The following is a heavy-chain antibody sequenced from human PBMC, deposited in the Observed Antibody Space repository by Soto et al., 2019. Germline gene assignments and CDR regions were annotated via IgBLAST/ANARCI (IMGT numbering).Heavy chain of an antibody. D-gene: IGHD5-18*01. CDR3: AKVYTAMDYYYDY. CDR2: ISYDGSNK. V-gene: IGHV3-30*18. Sequence: HPGGSLRLSCAASGFTFSSYGMHWVRQAPGKGLEWVAVISYDGSNKYYADSVKGRFTISRDNSKNTLYLQMNSLRAEDTAVYYCAKVYTAMDYYYDYWGQGSLVTVS. CDR1: GFTFSSYG. J-gene: IGHJ4*02.